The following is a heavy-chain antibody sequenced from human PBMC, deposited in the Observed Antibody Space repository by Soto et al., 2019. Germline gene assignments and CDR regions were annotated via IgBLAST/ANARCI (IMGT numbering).Heavy chain of an antibody. CDR1: GFTFSSYG. D-gene: IGHD3-9*01. V-gene: IGHV3-33*01. Sequence: GGSLRLSCAASGFTFSSYGMHWVRQAPGKGLEWVAVIWYDGSNKYYADSVKGRFTISRDNSKNTLYLQMNSLRAEDTAVYYCARLGGPYYDILTGYLDYWGQGTLVTVSS. CDR3: ARLGGPYYDILTGYLDY. J-gene: IGHJ4*02. CDR2: IWYDGSNK.